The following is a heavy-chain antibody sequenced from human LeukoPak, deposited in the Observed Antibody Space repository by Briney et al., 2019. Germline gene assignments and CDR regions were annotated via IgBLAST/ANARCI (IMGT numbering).Heavy chain of an antibody. J-gene: IGHJ4*02. CDR1: GYSFAGYG. Sequence: ASVKVSCKASGYSFAGYGISWVRQAPGQGLEWMGRIIPILGIANYAQKFQGRVTITADKSTSTAYMELSSLRSEDTAVYYCAREMSNYYDSSGYRCDYWGQGTLVTVSS. V-gene: IGHV1-69*04. D-gene: IGHD3-22*01. CDR2: IIPILGIA. CDR3: AREMSNYYDSSGYRCDY.